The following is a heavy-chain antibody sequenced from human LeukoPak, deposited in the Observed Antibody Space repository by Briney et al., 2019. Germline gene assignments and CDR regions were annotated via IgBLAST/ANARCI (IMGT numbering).Heavy chain of an antibody. D-gene: IGHD4-23*01. CDR2: IYYSGST. Sequence: SETLSLTCTVSGGSISSSSYYWGWIRQPPGKGLEWIGSIYYSGSTYYNPSLKSRVTISVDTSKNQFSLKLSSVTAADTAVYYCARPGGFGGLGGFAIWGQGTMVTVSS. J-gene: IGHJ3*02. CDR1: GGSISSSSYY. V-gene: IGHV4-39*01. CDR3: ARPGGFGGLGGFAI.